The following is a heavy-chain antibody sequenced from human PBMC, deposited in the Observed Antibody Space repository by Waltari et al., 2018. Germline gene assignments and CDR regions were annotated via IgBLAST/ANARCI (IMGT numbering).Heavy chain of an antibody. CDR1: GGSISSSSYY. D-gene: IGHD6-13*01. CDR3: ARPSSSWYSDY. CDR2: IYYSGST. V-gene: IGHV4-39*07. Sequence: QLQLQESGPGLVKPSETLSLTCTVPGGSISSSSYYWGWIRQPPGKGLEWIGSIYYSGSTYYNPSLKSRVTISVDTSKNQFSLKLSSVTAADTAVYYCARPSSSWYSDYWGQGTLVTVSS. J-gene: IGHJ4*02.